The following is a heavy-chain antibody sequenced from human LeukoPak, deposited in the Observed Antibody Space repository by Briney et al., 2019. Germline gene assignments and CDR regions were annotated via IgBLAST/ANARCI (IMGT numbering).Heavy chain of an antibody. CDR3: AREPYDSPYTDY. J-gene: IGHJ4*02. V-gene: IGHV1-46*01. CDR1: GYPITSYY. Sequence: GASVKVSCKTSGYPITSYYIHWVRQAPGQGPEWLGIINPIGGTTHFAQTFQVRVTMTRDTSTTTVYMELSSLRSDDTAVYYCAREPYDSPYTDYWGQGTLVTVSS. CDR2: INPIGGTT. D-gene: IGHD3-9*01.